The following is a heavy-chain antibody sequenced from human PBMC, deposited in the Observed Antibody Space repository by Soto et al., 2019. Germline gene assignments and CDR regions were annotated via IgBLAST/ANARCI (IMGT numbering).Heavy chain of an antibody. CDR2: INPNSGGT. V-gene: IGHV1-2*02. D-gene: IGHD1-1*01. CDR3: AKEPATAKPEGVDF. Sequence: ASGKVSCKASGCTFSDYYIHWVRQAPGQGLEWMGWINPNSGGTKYAPKCQGGVTMTRDTSITTAYMELSRLRSGDTAVYYCAKEPATAKPEGVDFWGQGTLVTVSS. CDR1: GCTFSDYY. J-gene: IGHJ4*02.